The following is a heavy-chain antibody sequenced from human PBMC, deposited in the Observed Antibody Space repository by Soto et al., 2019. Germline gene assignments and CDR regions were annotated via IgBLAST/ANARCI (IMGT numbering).Heavy chain of an antibody. CDR2: IDPSDSYT. D-gene: IGHD6-13*01. Sequence: LKISCKGSGYSFTSYWISWVRQMPGKGLEWMGRIDPSDSYTNYSPSFQGHVTISADKSISTAYLQWSSLKASDTAMYYCARAAAAGTVDYYYYYGMDVWGQGTTVTVSS. V-gene: IGHV5-10-1*01. CDR1: GYSFTSYW. CDR3: ARAAAAGTVDYYYYYGMDV. J-gene: IGHJ6*02.